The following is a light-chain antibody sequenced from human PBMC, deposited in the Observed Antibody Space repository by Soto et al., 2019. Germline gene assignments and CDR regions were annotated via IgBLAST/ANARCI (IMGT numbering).Light chain of an antibody. CDR3: QQLNIYPL. Sequence: IPLTQSPSSLSASVGDRVTITCRASQGISSYLAWYQQKPGKAPKLLIYAASTLQSGVPSRFSGGGSGTDFPLTISSLQAEDFATYCCQQLNIYPLFGRGTKVDIK. CDR2: AAS. V-gene: IGKV1-9*01. CDR1: QGISSY. J-gene: IGKJ3*01.